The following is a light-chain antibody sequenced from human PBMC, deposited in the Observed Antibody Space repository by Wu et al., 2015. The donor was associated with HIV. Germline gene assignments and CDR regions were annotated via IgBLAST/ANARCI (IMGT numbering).Light chain of an antibody. CDR1: QSVTNNH. Sequence: EIVLTQSPGTLSLSPGERATLSCRASQSVTNNHVAWYQQKPGQAPRLLIYGSSGRATGTPDRFSGSGSGTDFTLTISRLEREDFAVYYCQQYGNSTLSFGGGTKVEIK. CDR3: QQYGNSTLS. J-gene: IGKJ4*01. CDR2: GSS. V-gene: IGKV3-20*01.